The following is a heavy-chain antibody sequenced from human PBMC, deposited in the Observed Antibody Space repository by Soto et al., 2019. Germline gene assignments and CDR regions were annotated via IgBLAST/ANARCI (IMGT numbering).Heavy chain of an antibody. CDR3: ARDHRGGDFFDY. CDR2: IYTSGST. CDR1: CGSIISYY. V-gene: IGHV4-4*07. Sequence: SETLSLTCTFSCGSIISYYWSWIRQPAGKGLEWIGRIYTSGSTNYNPSLKSRVAMSVDTSKNQFSLKLSSVTAADTAVYYCARDHRGGDFFDYWGQGTLVTVSS. D-gene: IGHD2-21*01. J-gene: IGHJ4*02.